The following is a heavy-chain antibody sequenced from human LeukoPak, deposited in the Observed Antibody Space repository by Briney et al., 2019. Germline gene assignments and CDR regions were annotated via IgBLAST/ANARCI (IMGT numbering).Heavy chain of an antibody. CDR1: GYTFTTYA. Sequence: ASVKVSCKASGYTFTTYAMSWVRQAPGQGLQWMGWINTNTGNPTYAQGFTGRFVFSLDTSVSTAYLQWSSLKASDTAMYYCARHPVVVPNYFDYWGQGTLVTVSS. J-gene: IGHJ4*02. CDR2: INTNTGNP. CDR3: ARHPVVVPNYFDY. D-gene: IGHD3-22*01. V-gene: IGHV7-4-1*02.